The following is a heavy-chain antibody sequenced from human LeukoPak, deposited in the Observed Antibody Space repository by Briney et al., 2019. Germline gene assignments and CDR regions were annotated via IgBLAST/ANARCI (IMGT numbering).Heavy chain of an antibody. CDR3: ARHVYGRHQLQAYHFDY. J-gene: IGHJ4*02. V-gene: IGHV4-38-2*01. CDR2: MYNSGST. Sequence: SETLSLTCDVSGYSISSGHYWGWIRPSPGKGLEWIASMYNSGSTYFKSSLKSRVTISLDTPKNQFSFTLNSVTAADTAVYYCARHVYGRHQLQAYHFDYWGQGILVTVSS. CDR1: GYSISSGHY. D-gene: IGHD2-2*01.